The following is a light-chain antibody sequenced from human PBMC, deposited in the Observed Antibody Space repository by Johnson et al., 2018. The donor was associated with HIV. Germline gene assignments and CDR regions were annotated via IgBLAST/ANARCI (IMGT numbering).Light chain of an antibody. Sequence: QSVLTQPPSVSAAPGQKVTISCSGSSSNIGNNYVSWYQQLPGTAPKLLIYDNNKRPSGIPDRFSGSKSGTSATLGTTGLQTGDEADYYCGTWDSSLSARYGFGTGSNVSV. V-gene: IGLV1-51*01. CDR2: DNN. J-gene: IGLJ1*01. CDR3: GTWDSSLSARYG. CDR1: SSNIGNNY.